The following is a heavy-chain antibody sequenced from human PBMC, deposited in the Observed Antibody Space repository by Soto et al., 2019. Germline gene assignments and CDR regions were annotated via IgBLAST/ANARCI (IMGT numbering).Heavy chain of an antibody. J-gene: IGHJ5*02. CDR2: IYYSGST. Sequence: SETLSLTCTVSGGSISSGGYYWSWIRQRPGKGLEWIGYIYYSGSTYYNPSLKSRVTISVDTSKNQFSLKLSSVTAADTAVYYCARYSIAANWFDPWGQGTLVTVSS. D-gene: IGHD6-6*01. CDR3: ARYSIAANWFDP. V-gene: IGHV4-31*03. CDR1: GGSISSGGYY.